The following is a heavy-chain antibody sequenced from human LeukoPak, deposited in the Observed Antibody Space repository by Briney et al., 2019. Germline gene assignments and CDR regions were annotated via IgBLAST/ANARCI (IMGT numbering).Heavy chain of an antibody. V-gene: IGHV3-13*01. CDR2: IGTAGDT. Sequence: PGGSLRLSCAASGFTFSSYDMHWVRQATGKGLEWVSAIGTAGDTYYPGSVKGRFTISRENAKNSLYLQMNSLRAGDTVVYYCARGSPGPTGYYFDYWGQGTLVTVSS. CDR1: GFTFSSYD. CDR3: ARGSPGPTGYYFDY. J-gene: IGHJ4*02.